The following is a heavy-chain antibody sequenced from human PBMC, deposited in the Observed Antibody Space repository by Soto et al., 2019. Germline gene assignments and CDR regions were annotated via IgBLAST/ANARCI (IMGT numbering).Heavy chain of an antibody. V-gene: IGHV2-26*01. D-gene: IGHD3-10*01. CDR3: ARIGTGYYGSGSYFYYYYYMDV. CDR1: GFSLSNARMG. Sequence: SGPTLVNPTETLTLTCTVSGFSLSNARMGVSWIRQPPGKALEWLAHIFSNDEKSYSTSLKSRLTISKDTSKSQVVLTMTNMDPVDTATYYCARIGTGYYGSGSYFYYYYYMDVWGKGTTVTVSS. J-gene: IGHJ6*03. CDR2: IFSNDEK.